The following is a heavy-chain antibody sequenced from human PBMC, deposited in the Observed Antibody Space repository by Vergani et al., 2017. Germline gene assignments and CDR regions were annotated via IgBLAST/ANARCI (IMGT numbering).Heavy chain of an antibody. J-gene: IGHJ3*02. Sequence: EVQLVESGGGLVKPGGSLRLSCAASGFTFSSYSMNWVRQAPGKGLEWVGFIRSKAYGGTTEYAAYVKGRFTISRDDSKSIAYLQMNSMKTEDTAVYYCTRDGSEYSSVWYPAFDIWGQGTMVTVSA. CDR3: TRDGSEYSSVWYPAFDI. D-gene: IGHD6-19*01. CDR2: IRSKAYGGTT. CDR1: GFTFSSYS. V-gene: IGHV3-49*04.